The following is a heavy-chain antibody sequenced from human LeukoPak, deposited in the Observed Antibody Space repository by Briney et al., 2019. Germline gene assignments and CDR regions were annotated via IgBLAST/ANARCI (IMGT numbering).Heavy chain of an antibody. J-gene: IGHJ1*01. Sequence: GGSLRLSCAASGFTFSTYGMHWVRQAPGKGLEWVAVIWFDGSNKYYVDSVKGRFTISRDNSKNTLYLQMKSLRAEDTAVYYCARTDETAPAEDFQHWGQGTLVTVSS. V-gene: IGHV3-33*01. CDR1: GFTFSTYG. CDR2: IWFDGSNK. CDR3: ARTDETAPAEDFQH. D-gene: IGHD2-21*02.